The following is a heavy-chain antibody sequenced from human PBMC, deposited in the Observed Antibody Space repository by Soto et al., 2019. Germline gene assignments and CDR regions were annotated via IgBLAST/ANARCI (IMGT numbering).Heavy chain of an antibody. CDR2: ISYDGSNK. Sequence: GGSLRLSCVASGFTFSSYAIHWVRQAPGKGLEWVAVISYDGSNKFYADSVKGRFTISRDNSKNTLYLHMNSLNTEDTVVYYCAKDVTVDIVNTPGYWGQGTLVTVSS. D-gene: IGHD5-12*01. CDR3: AKDVTVDIVNTPGY. J-gene: IGHJ4*02. V-gene: IGHV3-30*18. CDR1: GFTFSSYA.